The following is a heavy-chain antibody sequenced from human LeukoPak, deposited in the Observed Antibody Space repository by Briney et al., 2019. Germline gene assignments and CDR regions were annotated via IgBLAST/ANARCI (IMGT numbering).Heavy chain of an antibody. CDR2: INPSGGST. Sequence: ASVKGSCKASGGTFSSYAISWVRQAPGQGLEWMGIINPSGGSTSYAQKFQGRVTITRNTSISTAYMELSSLRSEDTAVYYCARGLGARAFDIWGQGTMVTVSS. CDR3: ARGLGARAFDI. CDR1: GGTFSSYA. J-gene: IGHJ3*02. V-gene: IGHV1-8*03.